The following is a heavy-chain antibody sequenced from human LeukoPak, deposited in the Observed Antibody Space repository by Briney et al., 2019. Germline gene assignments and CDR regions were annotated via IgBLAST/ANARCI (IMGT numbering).Heavy chain of an antibody. D-gene: IGHD1-26*01. V-gene: IGHV4-34*01. CDR3: ARGGSYPSYYYYYMDV. J-gene: IGHJ6*03. CDR1: GGSFSGYY. Sequence: PSETLSLTCAVYGGSFSGYYWSWIRQPPGKGLEWIGEINHSGSTNYNPSLKSRVTISVDTSKNQFSLKLSSVTAADTAVYYCARGGSYPSYYYYYMDVWGKGTTVTVSS. CDR2: INHSGST.